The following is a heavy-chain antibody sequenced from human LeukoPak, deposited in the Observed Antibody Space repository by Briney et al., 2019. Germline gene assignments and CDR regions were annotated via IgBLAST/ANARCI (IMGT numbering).Heavy chain of an antibody. CDR1: GASINDYS. V-gene: IGHV4-4*07. CDR2: LYATGRT. Sequence: SETLSLTCSVSGASINDYSWGWIRQPAGKGLEWVGRLYATGRTRYNPSLMSRVTMSLDVSENQFSLRLTSVTASDTAVYYCATDSPSNYDFWSGDPPYFEYWGPGVLVTVSS. J-gene: IGHJ4*01. CDR3: ATDSPSNYDFWSGDPPYFEY. D-gene: IGHD3-3*01.